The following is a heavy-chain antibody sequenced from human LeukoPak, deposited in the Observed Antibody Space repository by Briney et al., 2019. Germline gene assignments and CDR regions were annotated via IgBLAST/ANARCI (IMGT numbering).Heavy chain of an antibody. J-gene: IGHJ5*02. V-gene: IGHV4-38-2*02. CDR2: INHSGST. Sequence: SETLSLTCTVSGYSISSGYYWGWIRQPPGKGLEWIGEINHSGSTNYNPSLKSRVTISVDTSKNQFSLKLSSVTAADTAVYYCARHYFSTLTTLLRGVKKQKSRFDPWGQGTLVTVSS. D-gene: IGHD4-17*01. CDR1: GYSISSGYY. CDR3: ARHYFSTLTTLLRGVKKQKSRFDP.